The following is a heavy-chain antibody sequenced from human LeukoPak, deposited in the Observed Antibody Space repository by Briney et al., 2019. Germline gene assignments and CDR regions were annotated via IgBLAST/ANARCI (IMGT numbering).Heavy chain of an antibody. Sequence: QPGRSLRLSCAASGFTFSSYAMHWVRQAPGKGLXXXAVISYDGSNKYYADSVKGRFTISRDNSKNTLYLQMNSLRAEDTAVYYCARGEDDYGDYFDYWGQGTLVTVSS. J-gene: IGHJ4*02. CDR3: ARGEDDYGDYFDY. CDR1: GFTFSSYA. V-gene: IGHV3-30-3*01. D-gene: IGHD4-17*01. CDR2: ISYDGSNK.